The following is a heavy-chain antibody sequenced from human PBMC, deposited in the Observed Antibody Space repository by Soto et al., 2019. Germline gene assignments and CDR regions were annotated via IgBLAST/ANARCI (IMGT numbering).Heavy chain of an antibody. Sequence: ASVKVSCKASGYTFTSYGISWVRQAPGQGLEWMGWISAYNGNTNYAQKLQGRVTMTTDTSTSTAYMELRSLRSDDTAVYYCARLIAGYYDSSGYYGSDYWGQGTLVTVSS. J-gene: IGHJ4*02. CDR3: ARLIAGYYDSSGYYGSDY. V-gene: IGHV1-18*01. D-gene: IGHD3-22*01. CDR2: ISAYNGNT. CDR1: GYTFTSYG.